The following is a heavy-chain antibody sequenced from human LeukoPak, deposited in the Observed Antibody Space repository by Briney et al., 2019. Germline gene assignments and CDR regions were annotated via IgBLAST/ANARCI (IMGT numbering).Heavy chain of an antibody. J-gene: IGHJ6*02. D-gene: IGHD5-24*01. V-gene: IGHV1-69*13. CDR3: VARDGYNYDPLYYGMDV. CDR1: GGTFSSYA. Sequence: SVKVSCKASGGTFSSYAISWVRQAPGQGLEWMGGIIPIFGTANYAQKFQGRVTITADESTSTAYMELSSLRSEDTAVYYCVARDGYNYDPLYYGMDVWGQGITVTVSS. CDR2: IIPIFGTA.